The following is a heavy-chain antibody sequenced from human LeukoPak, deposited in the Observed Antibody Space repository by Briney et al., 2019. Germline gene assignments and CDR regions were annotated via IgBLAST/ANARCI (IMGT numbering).Heavy chain of an antibody. CDR3: AGDYEGNLAFDI. J-gene: IGHJ3*02. V-gene: IGHV3-21*01. CDR1: GFSFSNCS. CDR2: ISSSRTYI. D-gene: IGHD4-23*01. Sequence: PGGSLRLSCAASGFSFSNCSMNWVRQAPGKGLEWVSSISSSRTYIYYADSLEGRFTISRDNVRNSLYLQMNSLRAEDTAVYYCAGDYEGNLAFDIWGQGTMVTVSS.